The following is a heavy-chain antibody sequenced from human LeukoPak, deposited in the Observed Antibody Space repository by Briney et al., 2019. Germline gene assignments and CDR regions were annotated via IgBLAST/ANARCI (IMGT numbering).Heavy chain of an antibody. Sequence: IPSETLSLTCAVYGGSFSGYYWSWIRQPPGKGLEWIGEINHSGSTNYNPSLKSRVTISVDTSKNQLSLKLSPVTAADTAVYYCARALGATPSNWFDPWGQGTLVTVSS. D-gene: IGHD5-12*01. CDR1: GGSFSGYY. CDR2: INHSGST. CDR3: ARALGATPSNWFDP. V-gene: IGHV4-34*01. J-gene: IGHJ5*02.